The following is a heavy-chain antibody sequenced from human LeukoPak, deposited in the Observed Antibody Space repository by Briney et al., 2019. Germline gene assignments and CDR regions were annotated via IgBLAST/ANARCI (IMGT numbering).Heavy chain of an antibody. CDR3: AKGPRITLVRGGQWYYYMDV. CDR1: GYTFTSYY. V-gene: IGHV1-46*01. J-gene: IGHJ6*03. D-gene: IGHD3-10*01. Sequence: GASVKVSCKASGYTFTSYYMYWVRQAPGQGLEWMGIINPSGGSTNYAQKFQGRVTVTRDMSTSTVYMELSSLRSEDTAVYYCAKGPRITLVRGGQWYYYMDVWGKGTTVTISS. CDR2: INPSGGST.